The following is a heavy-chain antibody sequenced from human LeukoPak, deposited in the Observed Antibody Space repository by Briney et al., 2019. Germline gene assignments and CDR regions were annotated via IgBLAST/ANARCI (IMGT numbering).Heavy chain of an antibody. J-gene: IGHJ4*02. CDR1: GYTFTGYY. Sequence: ASVKVSCKASGYTFTGYYMHWVRQAPGQGLEWMGWINPNTGDTSYAQNFQGRVTMTRDTSISTAYMELISLRSDDTAVYYCARGIVEMATIMPPDYWGRGTLVTVSS. D-gene: IGHD5-24*01. CDR3: ARGIVEMATIMPPDY. V-gene: IGHV1-2*02. CDR2: INPNTGDT.